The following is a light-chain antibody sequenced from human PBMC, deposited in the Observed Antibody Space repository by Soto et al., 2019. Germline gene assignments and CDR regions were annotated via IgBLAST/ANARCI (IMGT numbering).Light chain of an antibody. CDR2: DAS. Sequence: EIVLTQSPATLSLSPGERATLSCGASQSVRTVLAWYQQKPGQAPRLLIYDASSSATGVPARFSGSGSGTYVSLTITYLESEYFRVYYCQPPSDWFTITFGQGTRLDIK. J-gene: IGKJ5*01. CDR3: QPPSDWFTIT. CDR1: QSVRTV. V-gene: IGKV3-11*01.